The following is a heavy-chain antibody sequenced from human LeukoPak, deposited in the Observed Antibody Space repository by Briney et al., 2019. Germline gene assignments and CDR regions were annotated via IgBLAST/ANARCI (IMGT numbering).Heavy chain of an antibody. CDR3: ARESSQSTIFGHYYYMDV. CDR2: IYYSGTT. Sequence: SETLSLTCTVSGGAIRSVGYYWSWIRQHPGKGLEWIGYIYYSGTTYYNPSLKSRATVLVDTSVNQFSLRLNSMTAADTAVYYCARESSQSTIFGHYYYMDVWGKGTTVTVSS. V-gene: IGHV4-31*03. CDR1: GGAIRSVGYY. J-gene: IGHJ6*03. D-gene: IGHD3-3*01.